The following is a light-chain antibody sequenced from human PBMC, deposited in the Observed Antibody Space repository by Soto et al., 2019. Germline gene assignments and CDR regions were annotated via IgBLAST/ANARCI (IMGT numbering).Light chain of an antibody. Sequence: EIVLPQSPGTLSLSPGEIAPLSCRASQSVSTFLAWYQQKPGQAPRLVVYDASKRATGIPARFSGSGSGTDFTLTISSLEPEDFAVYYCQQRSSWRVTFGGGTKVDIK. CDR1: QSVSTF. V-gene: IGKV3-11*01. CDR3: QQRSSWRVT. J-gene: IGKJ4*01. CDR2: DAS.